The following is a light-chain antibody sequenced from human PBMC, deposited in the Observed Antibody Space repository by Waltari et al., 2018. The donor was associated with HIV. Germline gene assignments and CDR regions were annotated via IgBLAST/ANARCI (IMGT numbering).Light chain of an antibody. CDR3: SSYTSTYV. CDR2: DVS. V-gene: IGLV2-14*01. Sequence: QSALTQPASVSGSPGQSITISCTGTSSDVGGYNYVSWYQQHPGKAPKHMIYDVSNRPSGVSNRFSGSKSGNTASLTISGLQAEDEADYYCSSYTSTYVFGTGTKVTVL. J-gene: IGLJ1*01. CDR1: SSDVGGYNY.